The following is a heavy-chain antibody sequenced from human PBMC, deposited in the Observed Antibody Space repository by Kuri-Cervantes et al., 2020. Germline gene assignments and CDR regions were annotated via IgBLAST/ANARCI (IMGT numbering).Heavy chain of an antibody. J-gene: IGHJ4*02. D-gene: IGHD6-13*01. CDR3: ARGEKFSGYSSSWYGL. CDR2: ISAGNGNT. V-gene: IGHV1-3*01. Sequence: ASVKVSCKASGYPFTGYAIHWVRQSPGQTLEWMGWISAGNGNTQYSQTFQGRVTITRDTSASTAYMELSSLRSEDTAVYYCARGEKFSGYSSSWYGLWGQGTLVTVSS. CDR1: GYPFTGYA.